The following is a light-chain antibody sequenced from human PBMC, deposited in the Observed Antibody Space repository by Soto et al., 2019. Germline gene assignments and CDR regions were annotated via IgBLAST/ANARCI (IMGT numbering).Light chain of an antibody. V-gene: IGKV3-20*01. CDR3: HQYGSSQLT. CDR1: QSVSSSY. Sequence: EIVLTQSPGTLSLSPGERATLSCRASQSVSSSYLAWYQQKPGQAPRLLIYGASSRATGIPDRFSGSGSGTDFTLPISRLEPEDFPVYYCHQYGSSQLTFGGGTKVEI. J-gene: IGKJ4*01. CDR2: GAS.